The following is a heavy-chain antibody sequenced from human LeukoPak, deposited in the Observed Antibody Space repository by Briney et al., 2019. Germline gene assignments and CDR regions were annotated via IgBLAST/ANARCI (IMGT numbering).Heavy chain of an antibody. CDR1: GFTFDDYA. V-gene: IGHV3-43*02. CDR2: ISGDVGST. D-gene: IGHD3-22*01. Sequence: QAGGTLRFSCAASGFTFDDYAMHWVRQAPGNGLKWVSLISGDVGSTYYADSVKGRFTISRDNSKNSLYLQMNSLRTEDTALYYCAAHYYDSSGVDYWGQGTLVTVSS. CDR3: AAHYYDSSGVDY. J-gene: IGHJ4*02.